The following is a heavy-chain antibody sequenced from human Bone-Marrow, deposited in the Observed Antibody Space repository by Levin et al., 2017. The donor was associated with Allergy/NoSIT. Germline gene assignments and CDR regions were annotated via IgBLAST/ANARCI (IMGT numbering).Heavy chain of an antibody. CDR1: GASIDNIDYY. J-gene: IGHJ4*02. Sequence: SQTLSLTCAVSGASIDNIDYYWTWMRQPPGKALEWIGYVYYSGTTFYNPSLTSRLLITVDTSNNQFSLHLTSVTAADTAVYFCTRMTRELLTFDYWGQGALVTVSS. CDR3: TRMTRELLTFDY. D-gene: IGHD1-26*01. CDR2: VYYSGTT. V-gene: IGHV4-30-4*01.